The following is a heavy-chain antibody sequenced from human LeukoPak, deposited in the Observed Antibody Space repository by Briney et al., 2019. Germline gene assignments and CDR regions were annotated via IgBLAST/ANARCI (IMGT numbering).Heavy chain of an antibody. CDR2: INPNSGGT. Sequence: ASVKVSCKASGYTFTGYYMHWVRQAPGQGLEWMGWINPNSGGTNYAQKFQGRVTMTRDTSISTAYMELSRLRSDDTAVYYCAREDDTGYNCYDYWGQGTLVTVSS. J-gene: IGHJ4*02. D-gene: IGHD5-24*01. V-gene: IGHV1-2*02. CDR3: AREDDTGYNCYDY. CDR1: GYTFTGYY.